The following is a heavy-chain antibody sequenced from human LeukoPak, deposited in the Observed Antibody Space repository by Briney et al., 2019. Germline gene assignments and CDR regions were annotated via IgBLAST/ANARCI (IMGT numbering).Heavy chain of an antibody. CDR3: AKDQEVGATTIDY. Sequence: GGSLRLSCSASGFTFSTYGMHWVRQAPGKGLEGVAFIRYDGSNKYYAESVKGRFTISRDNSKNTLYLQMNSLRAEDTAVYYCAKDQEVGATTIDYWGQGILVTVSS. D-gene: IGHD1-26*01. CDR1: GFTFSTYG. J-gene: IGHJ4*02. V-gene: IGHV3-30*02. CDR2: IRYDGSNK.